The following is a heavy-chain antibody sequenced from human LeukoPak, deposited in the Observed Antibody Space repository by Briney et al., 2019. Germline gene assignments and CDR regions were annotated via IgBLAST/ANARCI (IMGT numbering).Heavy chain of an antibody. CDR3: AKYGGNSLFLPPIDY. D-gene: IGHD4-23*01. Sequence: NASETLSLACTVSGGSISSSSYYWGWIRQPPGKGLEWIGSIYYSGSTYYNPSLKSRVTISVDKSKNQFSLKLSAVPAADTAVYYCAKYGGNSLFLPPIDYWGQGTLVTVSS. V-gene: IGHV4-39*07. J-gene: IGHJ4*02. CDR2: IYYSGST. CDR1: GGSISSSSYY.